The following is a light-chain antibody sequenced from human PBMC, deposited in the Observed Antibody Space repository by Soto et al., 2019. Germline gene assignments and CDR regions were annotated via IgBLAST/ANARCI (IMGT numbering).Light chain of an antibody. CDR2: QVY. CDR1: SSDVGGYNY. V-gene: IGLV2-14*01. CDR3: SSYTAYTTLWV. J-gene: IGLJ3*02. Sequence: QSALTQPASVSGSLGQSITISCTGTSSDVGGYNYVSWYQHHPGKAPKVIIYQVYSRPSGVSNRFSGSKSGNAASLTISGLQAEDEADYYCSSYTAYTTLWVFGGGTKLTVL.